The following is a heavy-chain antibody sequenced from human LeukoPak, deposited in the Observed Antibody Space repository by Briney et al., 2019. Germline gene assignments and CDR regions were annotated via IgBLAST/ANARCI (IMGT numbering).Heavy chain of an antibody. CDR3: AREIFGSGSYLDF. CDR2: IWHDGSHK. Sequence: GRSLRLSCVASGFAFNTYAMHWVRQAPGQGLEWVALIWHDGSHKFYSNSVRGQFTISRDNSKNTVSLQMNNLRPEDTAVYYCAREIFGSGSYLDFWGQGTLVTVSS. CDR1: GFAFNTYA. J-gene: IGHJ4*02. D-gene: IGHD3-10*01. V-gene: IGHV3-33*01.